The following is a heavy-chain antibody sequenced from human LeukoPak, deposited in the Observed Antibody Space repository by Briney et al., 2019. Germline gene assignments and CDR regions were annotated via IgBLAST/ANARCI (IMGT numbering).Heavy chain of an antibody. Sequence: GGSLRLSCAASGFIFNNYGVIGVRQAPGKGREWVSAISNDGGGTQYADFVEGRFTISRDNSKNTLFLQMSSLRAEDTALYYCAKGSSGYFADLWGQGTLVTVSS. CDR1: GFIFNNYG. CDR3: AKGSSGYFADL. D-gene: IGHD3-22*01. V-gene: IGHV3-23*01. CDR2: ISNDGGGT. J-gene: IGHJ5*02.